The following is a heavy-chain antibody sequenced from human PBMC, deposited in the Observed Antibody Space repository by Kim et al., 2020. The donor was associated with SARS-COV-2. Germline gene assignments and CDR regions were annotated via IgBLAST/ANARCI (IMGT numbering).Heavy chain of an antibody. Sequence: PGGSLRLSCAASGFTVSNKYMSWVRQAPGKGLEWVSVIYSSGTTYYADSVKGRFTISRDNSKNTLYLQMNSLRADDTAVYYCASGNVLQVFDYWGQGTLVTVSS. CDR1: GFTVSNKY. V-gene: IGHV3-66*01. J-gene: IGHJ4*02. CDR2: IYSSGTT. D-gene: IGHD2-8*02. CDR3: ASGNVLQVFDY.